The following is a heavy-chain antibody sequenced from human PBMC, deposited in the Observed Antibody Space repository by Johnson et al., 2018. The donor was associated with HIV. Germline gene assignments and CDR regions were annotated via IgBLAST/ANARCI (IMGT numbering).Heavy chain of an antibody. V-gene: IGHV3-30*03. CDR1: GFTFSSYG. J-gene: IGHJ3*02. Sequence: QVQLVESGGGVVQPGRSLRLSCAASGFTFSSYGMHWVRQAPGKGLEWVAVISYDGSNKYYADSVKGRFTISRDNSKNTLYLQMNSLRAEDTAVYYCARDSGQSFGAFDIWGQGTMVTVSS. CDR3: ARDSGQSFGAFDI. D-gene: IGHD3-10*01. CDR2: ISYDGSNK.